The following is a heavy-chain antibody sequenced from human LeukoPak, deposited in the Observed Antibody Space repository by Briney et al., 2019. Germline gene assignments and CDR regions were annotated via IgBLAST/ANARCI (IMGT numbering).Heavy chain of an antibody. CDR1: GYSFTSYW. Sequence: AESLKISCKGSGYSFTSYWIGWVRQMPRKGREGMGIIYPGDSDTRYSPSFQGQVTISADKSISTAYLQWSSLKASDTAMYYCARLKAARPYYYYYYMDVWGKGTTVTVSS. J-gene: IGHJ6*03. V-gene: IGHV5-51*01. CDR2: IYPGDSDT. D-gene: IGHD6-6*01. CDR3: ARLKAARPYYYYYYMDV.